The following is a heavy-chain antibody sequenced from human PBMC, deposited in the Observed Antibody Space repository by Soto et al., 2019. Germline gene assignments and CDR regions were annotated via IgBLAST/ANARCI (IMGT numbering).Heavy chain of an antibody. D-gene: IGHD6-13*01. V-gene: IGHV1-24*01. J-gene: IGHJ6*02. CDR3: ATGPRIAAAGLALRVDGMDV. CDR2: FDPEDGET. CDR1: GYTLTELS. Sequence: ASVKVSCKVSGYTLTELSMHWVRQAPGKGLEWMGGFDPEDGETIYAQKFQGRVTMTEDTSTDTAYMELSSLRSEDTAVYYCATGPRIAAAGLALRVDGMDVWGQGTTVTVSS.